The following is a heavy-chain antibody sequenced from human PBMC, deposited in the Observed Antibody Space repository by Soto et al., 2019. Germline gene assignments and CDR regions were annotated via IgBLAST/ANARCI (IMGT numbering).Heavy chain of an antibody. D-gene: IGHD6-13*01. CDR3: ARASAGIAATRGRGSFDY. J-gene: IGHJ4*02. V-gene: IGHV3-33*01. Sequence: GGSLRLSCAASGFTFSSYGMHWVRQAPGKGLEWVAVIWYDGSNKYYADSVKGRFTISRDNSKNTLYLQMNSLRAEDTAVYYCARASAGIAATRGRGSFDYWGQGTLVTVSS. CDR2: IWYDGSNK. CDR1: GFTFSSYG.